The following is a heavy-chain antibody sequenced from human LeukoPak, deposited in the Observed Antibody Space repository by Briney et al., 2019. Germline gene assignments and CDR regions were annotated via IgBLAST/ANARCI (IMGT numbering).Heavy chain of an antibody. D-gene: IGHD2-2*01. CDR3: ARDPLYCSSTSCSLPFDY. CDR2: IYHSGST. CDR1: GYSISSGYY. Sequence: PSETLSLTCTVSGYSISSGYYWGWIRQPPGKGLEWIGSIYHSGSTYYNPSLKSRVTISVDTSKNQFSLKLSSVTAADTAVYYFARDPLYCSSTSCSLPFDYWGQGTLVTVSS. V-gene: IGHV4-38-2*02. J-gene: IGHJ4*02.